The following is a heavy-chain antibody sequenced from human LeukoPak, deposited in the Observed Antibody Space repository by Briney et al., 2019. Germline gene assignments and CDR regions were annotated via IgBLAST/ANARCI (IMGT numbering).Heavy chain of an antibody. CDR1: GFTVSSNY. D-gene: IGHD3-22*01. Sequence: GGSLRLSCAASGFTVSSNYMSWVRQAPGKGLEWVSAISGSGGSTYYADSVKGRFTISRDNSKNTLYLQMNSLRAEDTAVYYCAKDKTKKYYYDSSGYGTFDYWGQGTLVTVSS. J-gene: IGHJ4*02. V-gene: IGHV3-23*01. CDR2: ISGSGGST. CDR3: AKDKTKKYYYDSSGYGTFDY.